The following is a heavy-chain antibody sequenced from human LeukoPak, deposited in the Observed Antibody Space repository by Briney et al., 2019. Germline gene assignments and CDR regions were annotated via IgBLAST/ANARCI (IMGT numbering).Heavy chain of an antibody. D-gene: IGHD5-24*01. Sequence: PGGSLRLSCAASGFTFSSYGMHWVRQAPGKGLEWVAVISYDGSSKYYADSVKGRFTISRDNSKNTLYLQMNSLRAEDTAVYYCAKDRIGDGYNSYYFDYWGQGTLVTVSS. CDR1: GFTFSSYG. CDR2: ISYDGSSK. J-gene: IGHJ4*02. CDR3: AKDRIGDGYNSYYFDY. V-gene: IGHV3-30*18.